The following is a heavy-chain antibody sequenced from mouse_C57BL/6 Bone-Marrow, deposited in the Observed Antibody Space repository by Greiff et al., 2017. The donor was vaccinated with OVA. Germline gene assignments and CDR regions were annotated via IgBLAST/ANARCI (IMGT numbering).Heavy chain of an antibody. CDR3: ARRQRGRMDY. V-gene: IGHV5-17*01. CDR1: GFTFSDYG. D-gene: IGHD6-1*01. J-gene: IGHJ4*01. CDR2: LSRGSSSI. Sequence: EVKLMESGGGLVKPVGSLKLSCAASGFTFSDYGMHWVRQAPEQGLEWVAYLSRGSSSIKYADTVKGRFTISRDNAKNTLFLQMTSLRSEDTAMYYCARRQRGRMDYWGQGTSVTVSS.